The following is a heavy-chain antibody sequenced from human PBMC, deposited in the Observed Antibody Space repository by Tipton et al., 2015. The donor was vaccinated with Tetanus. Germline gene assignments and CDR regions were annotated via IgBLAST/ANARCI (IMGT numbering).Heavy chain of an antibody. CDR3: ARRLGPYTGDHIWHFDL. CDR2: IYPGDSDT. Sequence: QLVQSGAEVKEPGESLKISCQGSGYNFNLYWIAWVRQMPGKGLEWVGIIYPGDSDTTYRPSFQGRVTISADRYMSTAYLQRRGLNASDTAMYFCARRLGPYTGDHIWHFDLWGRGTMVTVSS. V-gene: IGHV5-51*01. J-gene: IGHJ2*01. CDR1: GYNFNLYW. D-gene: IGHD7-27*01.